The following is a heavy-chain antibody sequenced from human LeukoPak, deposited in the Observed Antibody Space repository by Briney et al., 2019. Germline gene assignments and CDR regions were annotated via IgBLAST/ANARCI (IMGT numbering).Heavy chain of an antibody. V-gene: IGHV4-39*01. J-gene: IGHJ6*03. CDR3: ARGTEDTYIWGSYRPYYYYMDV. CDR1: GGSISSSSYY. Sequence: PSETLSLTCTVSGGSISSSSYYWGWIRQPPGKGLEWIGTIFYSGSTYYNPSLKSRVTISVDTSKNQFSLKLSSVTAADTAVYYCARGTEDTYIWGSYRPYYYYMDVWGKATTITISS. D-gene: IGHD3-16*02. CDR2: IFYSGST.